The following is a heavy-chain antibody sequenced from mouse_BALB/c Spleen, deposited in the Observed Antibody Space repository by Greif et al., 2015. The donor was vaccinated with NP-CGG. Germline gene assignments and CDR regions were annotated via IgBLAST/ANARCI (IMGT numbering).Heavy chain of an antibody. D-gene: IGHD1-1*01. CDR2: INPGSGGT. Sequence: VQLQQSGAELVRPGTSVKVSCKASGYAFTNYLIEWVKQRPGQGLEWIGVINPGSGGTNYNEKFKGKATLTADKSSSTAYMHLSSLTSDDSAVYFCARYNYGSSPPFDYWCQGTTLTVSS. CDR1: GYAFTNYL. J-gene: IGHJ2*01. V-gene: IGHV1-54*03. CDR3: ARYNYGSSPPFDY.